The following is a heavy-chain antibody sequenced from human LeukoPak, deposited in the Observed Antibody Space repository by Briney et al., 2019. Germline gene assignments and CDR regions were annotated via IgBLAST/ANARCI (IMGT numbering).Heavy chain of an antibody. Sequence: PGGSLRLSCAASGFSIDDYAMHWVRQAPGKGLEWVSLITWDGYTTFYADSVKGRFTISRDSSKNSLYLQMNSLRAEDTALYYCAKDSSYEGFGYMDVWGKGTTVTVSS. CDR3: AKDSSYEGFGYMDV. CDR2: ITWDGYTT. D-gene: IGHD3-3*01. CDR1: GFSIDDYA. V-gene: IGHV3-43D*03. J-gene: IGHJ6*04.